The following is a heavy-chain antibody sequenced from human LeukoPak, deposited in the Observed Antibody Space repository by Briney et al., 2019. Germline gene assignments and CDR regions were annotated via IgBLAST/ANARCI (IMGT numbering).Heavy chain of an antibody. CDR1: GFTFRNYA. CDR2: ILGSGAST. V-gene: IGHV3-23*01. D-gene: IGHD2-15*01. CDR3: AKDAWPYCSGGSCYFDY. J-gene: IGHJ4*02. Sequence: GTSLRLSCAASGFTFRNYAMSWVRQAPGKGLEWVSAILGSGASTYYADSVKGRFTISRDNSKNTLYLQMNSLRAEDTAVYYCAKDAWPYCSGGSCYFDYWGQGTLVTVSS.